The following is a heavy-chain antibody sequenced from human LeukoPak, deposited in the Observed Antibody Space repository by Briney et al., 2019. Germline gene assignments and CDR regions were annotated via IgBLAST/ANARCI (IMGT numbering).Heavy chain of an antibody. J-gene: IGHJ6*04. CDR1: GFTFSDYW. Sequence: RTGGSLRLSCAASGFTFSDYWMHWVRQAPGKGLVWVSRISSDGSRVTYADSVKGRFTISRDNAKNTLYLQMNSLRAEDTAVYYCAELGITMIGGVWGKGTTVTISS. V-gene: IGHV3-74*01. CDR2: ISSDGSRV. CDR3: AELGITMIGGV. D-gene: IGHD3-10*02.